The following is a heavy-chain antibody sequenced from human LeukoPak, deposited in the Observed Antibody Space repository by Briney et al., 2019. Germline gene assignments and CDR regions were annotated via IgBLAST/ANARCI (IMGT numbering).Heavy chain of an antibody. CDR3: ARGRGSGWGY. V-gene: IGHV3-7*01. Sequence: GGSLRLSCAASGFTFSNYWMSWVRQAPGKGLEWVANIKQDGSEKYYVESVKGRFTISRDNANNSLYLQMNSLRAEDTAVYYCARGRGSGWGYWGQGTLVTVSS. D-gene: IGHD6-19*01. CDR1: GFTFSNYW. CDR2: IKQDGSEK. J-gene: IGHJ4*02.